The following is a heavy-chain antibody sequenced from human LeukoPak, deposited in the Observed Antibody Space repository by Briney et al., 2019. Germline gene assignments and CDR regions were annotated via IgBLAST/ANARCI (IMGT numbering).Heavy chain of an antibody. CDR3: ARDTGPYYYDSSGLS. CDR1: GGSVSPYH. Sequence: PSETLSLTCTVSGGSVSPYHWSWIRQPPGKGLEWIGYIYYSGTINYNPSLKSRVTISVDTSKNQFSLRLSSVTAADTAVYYCARDTGPYYYDSSGLSWGQGTLVTVSS. CDR2: IYYSGTI. V-gene: IGHV4-59*02. J-gene: IGHJ5*02. D-gene: IGHD3-22*01.